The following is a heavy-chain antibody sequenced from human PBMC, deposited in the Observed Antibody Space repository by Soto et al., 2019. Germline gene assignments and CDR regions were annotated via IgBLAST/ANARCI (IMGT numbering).Heavy chain of an antibody. CDR3: GRVKRTPHGMDV. V-gene: IGHV1-2*02. D-gene: IGHD2-2*01. Sequence: GASVTVSYQPCGYTFTGHFIHWVRQANGPGREGMGWVNPISDDKTCAQKFQDRATMTRDTSITTAYIALSRLVSGDKAGFYCGRVKRTPHGMDVWGQGNTVTVSS. CDR1: GYTFTGHF. CDR2: VNPISDDK. J-gene: IGHJ6*02.